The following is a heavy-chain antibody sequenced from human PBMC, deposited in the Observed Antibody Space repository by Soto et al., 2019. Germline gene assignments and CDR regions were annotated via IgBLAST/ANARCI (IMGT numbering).Heavy chain of an antibody. CDR3: AKDHRVFTMYGARLDAFDI. J-gene: IGHJ3*02. Sequence: QPGGSLRLSCAASGFTFSSYAMSWVRQAPGKGLEWVSVISGSGGSTYYADSVKGRFTISRDNSKNTVYLQMNSLRAEDTAVYYCAKDHRVFTMYGARLDAFDIWGQGTMVTVSS. CDR2: ISGSGGST. CDR1: GFTFSSYA. D-gene: IGHD3-10*02. V-gene: IGHV3-23*01.